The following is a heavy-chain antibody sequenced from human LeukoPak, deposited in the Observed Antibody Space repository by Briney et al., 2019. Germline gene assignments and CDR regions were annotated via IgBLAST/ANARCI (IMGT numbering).Heavy chain of an antibody. CDR1: GGTFSSYA. D-gene: IGHD3-9*01. Sequence: SVKVSCKASGGTFSSYAISWVRQAPGQGLEWMGGIIPIFGTANYAQKFQGRVTITADKSTSTAYMELSSLRSEDTAVYYCAGDILTGYSWFDPWGQGTLVTVSS. CDR3: AGDILTGYSWFDP. J-gene: IGHJ5*02. CDR2: IIPIFGTA. V-gene: IGHV1-69*06.